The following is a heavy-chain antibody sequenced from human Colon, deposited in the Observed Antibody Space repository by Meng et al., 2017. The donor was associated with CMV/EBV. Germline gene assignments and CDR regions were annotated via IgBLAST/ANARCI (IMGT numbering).Heavy chain of an antibody. CDR2: ISATCSST. V-gene: IGHV3-23*01. CDR3: AKDRTCNS. Sequence: GESLKISCAASGFTFNSFAMTWVRQAPGKGLEWLSLISATCSSTYYADSVKGRFTISRDNSKNTLYRQMNSLRADDTAVYYCAKDRTCNSWGQGTLVTVSS. CDR1: GFTFNSFA. D-gene: IGHD2/OR15-2a*01. J-gene: IGHJ5*02.